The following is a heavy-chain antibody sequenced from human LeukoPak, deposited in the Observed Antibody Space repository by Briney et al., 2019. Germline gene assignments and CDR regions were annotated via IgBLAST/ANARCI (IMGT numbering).Heavy chain of an antibody. Sequence: GGSLRLSCAASGFTFSSYWMTWVRQAPGKGLQWVTNIKEDGSEIYYVDSVKGRFTISRDNAKNSLYLQMNSLRAEDTALYYCAKGVYSYPSWGQGTLVTVSS. CDR2: IKEDGSEI. V-gene: IGHV3-7*01. D-gene: IGHD3-16*01. CDR3: AKGVYSYPS. CDR1: GFTFSSYW. J-gene: IGHJ5*02.